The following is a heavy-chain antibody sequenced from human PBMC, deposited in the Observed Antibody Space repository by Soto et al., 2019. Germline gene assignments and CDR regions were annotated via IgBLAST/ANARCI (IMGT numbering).Heavy chain of an antibody. D-gene: IGHD6-19*01. CDR1: GFTFCSYW. V-gene: IGHV3-74*01. J-gene: IGHJ4*02. CDR3: ARAKEQWLVVLDY. CDR2: INSDGSST. Sequence: SGGSLRISCAASGFTFCSYWMHGVRQAPGKGLVWVSRINSDGSSTSYADSVKGRFTISRDNAKNTLYLQMNSLRAEDTAVYYCARAKEQWLVVLDYWGQGTLVTVSS.